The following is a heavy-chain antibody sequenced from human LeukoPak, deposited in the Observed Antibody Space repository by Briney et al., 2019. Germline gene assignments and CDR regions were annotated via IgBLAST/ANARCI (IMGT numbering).Heavy chain of an antibody. D-gene: IGHD3-9*01. Sequence: RPSETLSLTCTVSGDSISNSDYYWGWIRQPPGKGLEWIALINYSGRTFYNPSLRSRVTISVDTSKNQFSLKLSSVTAADTAVYYCARESYDILTGYYYFDYWGQGTLVTVSS. J-gene: IGHJ4*02. V-gene: IGHV4-39*07. CDR1: GDSISNSDYY. CDR3: ARESYDILTGYYYFDY. CDR2: INYSGRT.